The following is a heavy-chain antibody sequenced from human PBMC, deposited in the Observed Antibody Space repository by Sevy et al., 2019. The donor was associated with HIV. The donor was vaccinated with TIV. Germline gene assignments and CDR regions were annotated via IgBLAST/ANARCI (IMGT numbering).Heavy chain of an antibody. Sequence: GVSLRLSCAASGFTYSSYGMHWVRQAPGKGLEWVAVIWYDGTNKEYADSVKGRFTISRDNSKNTLYLQVNSLRAEDTAVYYCARESIAVAGIGYYFDYWGQGTLVTVSS. CDR3: ARESIAVAGIGYYFDY. J-gene: IGHJ4*02. CDR2: IWYDGTNK. V-gene: IGHV3-33*01. CDR1: GFTYSSYG. D-gene: IGHD6-19*01.